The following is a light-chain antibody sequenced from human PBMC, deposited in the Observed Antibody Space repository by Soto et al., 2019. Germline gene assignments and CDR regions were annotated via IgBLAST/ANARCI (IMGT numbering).Light chain of an antibody. J-gene: IGKJ4*01. CDR1: QAISSN. CDR2: GAS. CDR3: QQRSKLPRT. V-gene: IGKV3-15*01. Sequence: EIVMTQSPATLSVSRGERATLSCRANQAISSNLAWYQQKPGQAPRLLIYGASTRATGIPARFSGSGSGTDFTLTISSLEPEDFAVYYCQQRSKLPRTFGGGTKVDI.